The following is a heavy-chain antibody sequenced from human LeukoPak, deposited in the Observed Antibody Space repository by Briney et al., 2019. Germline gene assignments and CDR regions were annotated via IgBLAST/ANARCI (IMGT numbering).Heavy chain of an antibody. CDR2: IYHSGST. D-gene: IGHD3-16*01. Sequence: PSETLSLTCTVSGYSISSGYYWGWIRQPPGKGLEWIGSIYHSGSTYYNPSLKSRVTISVDTSKNQFSLKLSSVTAADTAVYYCAREGGNDYWGQGTLVTVSS. CDR3: AREGGNDY. CDR1: GYSISSGYY. J-gene: IGHJ4*02. V-gene: IGHV4-38-2*02.